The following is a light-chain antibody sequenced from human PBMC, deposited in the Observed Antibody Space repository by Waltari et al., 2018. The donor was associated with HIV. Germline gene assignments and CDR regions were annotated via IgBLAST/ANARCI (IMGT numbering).Light chain of an antibody. CDR2: DAS. Sequence: AIQLTQSPSSLSASVGDRVTISCRASQGISSGLAWYQQRPGKAPKLLIYDASSLQRWVPSRFSGSGFGTDFTLTISALQPEDFATYYCQQFNSYVLTFGGGTKVENK. CDR3: QQFNSYVLT. V-gene: IGKV1-13*02. CDR1: QGISSG. J-gene: IGKJ4*01.